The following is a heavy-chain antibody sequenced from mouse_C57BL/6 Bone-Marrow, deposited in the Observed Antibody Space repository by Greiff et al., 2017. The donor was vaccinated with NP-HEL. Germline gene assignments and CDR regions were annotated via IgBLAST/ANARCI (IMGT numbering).Heavy chain of an antibody. Sequence: EVQLVESGGGLVQPKGSLKLSCAASGFSFNTYAMNWVRQAPGKGLEWVARIRSKSNNYATYYADSVNDRFTISRDDSESMLYLQMNNLKTEDTAMYYCVLRGYDEFPYYAMDYWGQGTSVTVSS. D-gene: IGHD2-2*01. J-gene: IGHJ4*01. V-gene: IGHV10-1*01. CDR3: VLRGYDEFPYYAMDY. CDR1: GFSFNTYA. CDR2: IRSKSNNYAT.